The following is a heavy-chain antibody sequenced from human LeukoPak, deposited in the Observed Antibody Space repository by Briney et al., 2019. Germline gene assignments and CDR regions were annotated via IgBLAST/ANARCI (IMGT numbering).Heavy chain of an antibody. CDR3: ARHGRFTMIVVVISEPLFDY. CDR2: INPNSGGT. V-gene: IGHV1-2*02. J-gene: IGHJ4*02. Sequence: ASVKVSCKASGYTFTGYYMHWVRQAPGQGLEWMGWINPNSGGTNYAQKFQGRVTMTRDTSISTAYMELSRLRSDDTAVYYCARHGRFTMIVVVISEPLFDYWGQGTLVTVSS. D-gene: IGHD3-22*01. CDR1: GYTFTGYY.